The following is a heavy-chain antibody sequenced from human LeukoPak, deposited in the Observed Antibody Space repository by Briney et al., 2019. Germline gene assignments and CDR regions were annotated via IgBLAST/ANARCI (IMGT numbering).Heavy chain of an antibody. V-gene: IGHV3-66*01. CDR1: GFTFSSYA. J-gene: IGHJ6*02. D-gene: IGHD4-23*01. Sequence: GGSLRLSCAASGFTFSSYAMSWVRQAPGKGLEWVSVIYGADNTYYADFVRGRFTVSRDNSKNTVYLQMNSLRAEDTVVYYCARDGGNLRSKVGMDVWGQGTTVTVSS. CDR2: IYGADNT. CDR3: ARDGGNLRSKVGMDV.